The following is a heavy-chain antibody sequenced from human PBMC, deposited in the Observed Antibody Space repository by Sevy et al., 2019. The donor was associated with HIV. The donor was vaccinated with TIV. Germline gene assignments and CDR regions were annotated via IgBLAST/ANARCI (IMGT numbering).Heavy chain of an antibody. Sequence: ASVKVSCKASGYTFTGHYMHWVRQAPGQGLEWMGWINPKNGGTTYAQRFQGRVTMTRDMSSSTAYMELSSLTSDDTAVYYCARDYPTGSFPNYWGQGTLVTVSS. CDR1: GYTFTGHY. J-gene: IGHJ4*02. D-gene: IGHD1-26*01. CDR2: INPKNGGT. CDR3: ARDYPTGSFPNY. V-gene: IGHV1-2*02.